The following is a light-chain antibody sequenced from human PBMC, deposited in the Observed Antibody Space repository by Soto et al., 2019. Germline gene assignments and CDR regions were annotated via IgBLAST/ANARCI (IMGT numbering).Light chain of an antibody. CDR3: QQYNNWPPRIT. CDR2: GAS. J-gene: IGKJ5*01. CDR1: QSVSSN. V-gene: IGKV3-15*01. Sequence: EVLVTQSPATLSVSPVERATLSWMASQSVSSNLAWYQQKPGQAPRLLIYGASTRATGIPARFSGSGSGTEFTLTISSLQSEDFAVYYCQQYNNWPPRITFGQGTRLEIK.